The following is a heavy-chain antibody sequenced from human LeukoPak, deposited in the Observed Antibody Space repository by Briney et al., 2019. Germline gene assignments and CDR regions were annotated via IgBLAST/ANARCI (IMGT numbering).Heavy chain of an antibody. CDR2: INHSGST. CDR1: GGSFSGYY. J-gene: IGHJ6*02. CDR3: ARGSSEVVVVAATHSPYYYYYGMDV. Sequence: SETLSLTCAVYGGSFSGYYWGWIRQPPGKGLEWIGEINHSGSTNYNPSLKSRVTISVDTSKNQFSLKLSSVTAADTAVYYCARGSSEVVVVAATHSPYYYYYGMDVWGQGTTVTVSS. V-gene: IGHV4-34*01. D-gene: IGHD2-15*01.